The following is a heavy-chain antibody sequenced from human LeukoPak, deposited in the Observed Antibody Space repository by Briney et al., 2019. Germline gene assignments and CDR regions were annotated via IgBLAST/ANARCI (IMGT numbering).Heavy chain of an antibody. CDR3: AKIAGIVDSSGWYYFDY. V-gene: IGHV3-30*18. J-gene: IGHJ4*02. Sequence: PGGSLRLSCTASGFTFSSYGMHWVRQAPGKGLEWVAVISYDGSNKYYADSVKGRFTISRDNSKNTLYLQMNSLRAEDTAVYYCAKIAGIVDSSGWYYFDYWGQGTLVTVSS. CDR2: ISYDGSNK. CDR1: GFTFSSYG. D-gene: IGHD6-19*01.